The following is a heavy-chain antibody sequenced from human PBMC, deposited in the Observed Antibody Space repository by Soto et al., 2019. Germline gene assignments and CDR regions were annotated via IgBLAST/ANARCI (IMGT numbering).Heavy chain of an antibody. J-gene: IGHJ4*02. D-gene: IGHD3-16*01. CDR2: IHGTRSII. CDR3: ARDARNADYDY. CDR1: GFTFSIHA. Sequence: EVQLVESGGGLVQPGGSLRLSCEVSGFTFSIHAMNWVRQAPGEGLEWVAYIHGTRSIIYYADSVKGRFTISRDNAKNSLFLQMDSLRDEDTAVYYCARDARNADYDYWGQGTLVTVSS. V-gene: IGHV3-48*02.